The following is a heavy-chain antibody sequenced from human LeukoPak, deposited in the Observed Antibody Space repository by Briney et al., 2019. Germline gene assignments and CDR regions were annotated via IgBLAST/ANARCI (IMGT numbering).Heavy chain of an antibody. Sequence: ASVKVSCKASGGTFSSYAISWVRQAPGQGLEWMGWISAYNGNTNYAQKLQGRVTMTTDTSTSTAYMELRSLRSDDTAVYYCARPTSSWFDPWGQGTLVTVSS. J-gene: IGHJ5*02. CDR3: ARPTSSWFDP. CDR1: GGTFSSYA. V-gene: IGHV1-18*01. CDR2: ISAYNGNT.